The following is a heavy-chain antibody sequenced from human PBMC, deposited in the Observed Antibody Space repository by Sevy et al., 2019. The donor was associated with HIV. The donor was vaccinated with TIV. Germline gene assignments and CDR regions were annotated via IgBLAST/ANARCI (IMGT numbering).Heavy chain of an antibody. V-gene: IGHV3-7*01. Sequence: GGSLRLSCAASGFTFSSYWMNWIRQAPGKGLEWVANIKQDGSEKYYVDSVKGRFTISRDNAKNSLYLEMNTLRAEDMAAYYCATSGGETWGQGSLVTVSS. D-gene: IGHD3-16*01. CDR1: GFTFSSYW. CDR3: ATSGGET. J-gene: IGHJ5*02. CDR2: IKQDGSEK.